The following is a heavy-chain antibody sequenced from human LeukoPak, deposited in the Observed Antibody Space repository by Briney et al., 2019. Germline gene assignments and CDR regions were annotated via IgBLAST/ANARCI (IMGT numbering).Heavy chain of an antibody. Sequence: GGSLRLSCAAPGFTFSTYWMHWVRQTPGKGLVWVSRLSSDGRSTTYADFVKGRFTISRDNAKNTLYLQMNSLRAEDTAVYYCASMRPVGASAGFDYWGQGTLVTVFS. J-gene: IGHJ4*02. CDR2: LSSDGRST. CDR1: GFTFSTYW. CDR3: ASMRPVGASAGFDY. D-gene: IGHD1-26*01. V-gene: IGHV3-74*01.